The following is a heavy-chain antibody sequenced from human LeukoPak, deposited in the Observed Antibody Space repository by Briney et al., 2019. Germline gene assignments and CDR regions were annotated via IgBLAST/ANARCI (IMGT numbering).Heavy chain of an antibody. Sequence: GGSLRLSCAASGFTSSSYSMNWVRQAPGKGLEWVSSISSSSSYIYYADSVKGRFTISRDNAKNSLYLQMNSLRAEDTAVYYCARDGGLRVFDYWGQGTLVTVSS. J-gene: IGHJ4*02. D-gene: IGHD3-16*01. CDR3: ARDGGLRVFDY. CDR1: GFTSSSYS. V-gene: IGHV3-21*01. CDR2: ISSSSSYI.